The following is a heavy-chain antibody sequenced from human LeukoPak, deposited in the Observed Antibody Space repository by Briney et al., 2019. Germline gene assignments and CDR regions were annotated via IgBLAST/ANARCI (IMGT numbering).Heavy chain of an antibody. CDR1: GGSISSSSYY. D-gene: IGHD3-16*02. Sequence: SETLSLTCTVSGGSISSSSYYWGWIRQPPGKGLEWIGSIYYSGGTYYNPSLKSRVTISVDTSKNQFSLKLSSVTAADTAVYYCARHRAYDYVWGSYRPHYFDYWGQGTLVTVSS. CDR3: ARHRAYDYVWGSYRPHYFDY. J-gene: IGHJ4*02. CDR2: IYYSGGT. V-gene: IGHV4-39*01.